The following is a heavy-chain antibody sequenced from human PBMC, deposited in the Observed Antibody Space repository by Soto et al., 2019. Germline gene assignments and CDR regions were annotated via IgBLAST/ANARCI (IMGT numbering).Heavy chain of an antibody. V-gene: IGHV3-23*01. CDR2: ISASGGSS. J-gene: IGHJ4*02. CDR1: RFTFSDYV. D-gene: IGHD3-3*01. Sequence: AGSLRLSCAASRFTFSDYVMSWVRQAPGKGLEWVSGISASGGSSYDVDSVRGRFTISRDNSKNTLFLQMNSLTDEDTAVYYCAKGGDYWSGFSPDWGQGTLVPVSS. CDR3: AKGGDYWSGFSPD.